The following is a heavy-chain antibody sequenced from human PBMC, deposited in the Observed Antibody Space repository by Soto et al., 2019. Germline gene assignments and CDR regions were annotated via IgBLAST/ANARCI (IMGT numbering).Heavy chain of an antibody. J-gene: IGHJ4*02. CDR3: AREVLWSRYFDY. D-gene: IGHD2-21*01. V-gene: IGHV3-30-3*01. CDR2: MSYDGTTK. Sequence: QVQLVESGGGVVQPGRSLRLSCAASGFIFSNYVMYWVRQAPGKGLEWVAFMSYDGTTKYYADSVKGRFTISRDNSKNTLYLQMNSLRAEDTGVYYCAREVLWSRYFDYWGRGTLATVSS. CDR1: GFIFSNYV.